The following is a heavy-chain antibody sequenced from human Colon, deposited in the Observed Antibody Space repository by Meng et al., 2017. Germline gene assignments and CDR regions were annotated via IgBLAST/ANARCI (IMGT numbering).Heavy chain of an antibody. V-gene: IGHV4-59*02. D-gene: IGHD1-26*01. J-gene: IGHJ4*02. CDR3: ARERVVGFLDS. CDR1: GSSVTNHY. Sequence: QLQLQESGPGLVKPSETLSLTCNVSGSSVTNHYWHWIRQTPGQGLEWIGYAYYTGSTNYNPSLQSRATIFVDTSKNQFSLSLTSVTGADTAVYYCARERVVGFLDSWGQGTLVTVSS. CDR2: AYYTGST.